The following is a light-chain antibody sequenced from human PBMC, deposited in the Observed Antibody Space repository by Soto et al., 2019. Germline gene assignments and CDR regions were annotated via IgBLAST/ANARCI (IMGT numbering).Light chain of an antibody. Sequence: EIQMTQSPSSLSASVGDRVIITCRASQSISIYLNWYQQKPGKAPKVLIYAASSLQSGVPSRFSGSGSGTDFTLTISSLQPEDFATYFCQQTYGTPLTFGGGTKVDI. J-gene: IGKJ4*01. CDR1: QSISIY. CDR2: AAS. CDR3: QQTYGTPLT. V-gene: IGKV1-39*01.